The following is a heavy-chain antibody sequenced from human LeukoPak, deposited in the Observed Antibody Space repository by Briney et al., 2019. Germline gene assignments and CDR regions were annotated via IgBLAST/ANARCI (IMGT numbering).Heavy chain of an antibody. D-gene: IGHD6-6*01. CDR2: IYHSGST. V-gene: IGHV4-30-2*01. CDR3: ARARSSSSNFDY. J-gene: IGHJ4*02. Sequence: SQTLSLTCTVSGGSISSGGYYWSWIRQPPGKGLEWIGYIYHSGSTYYNPSLKSRVTISVDRSKNQFSLKLSSVTAADTAVYYCARARSSSSNFDYWGQGTLVTVSS. CDR1: GGSISSGGYY.